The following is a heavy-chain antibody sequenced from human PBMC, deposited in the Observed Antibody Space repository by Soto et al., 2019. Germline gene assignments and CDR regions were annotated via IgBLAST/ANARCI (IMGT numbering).Heavy chain of an antibody. CDR2: ISAYNGNT. Sequence: ASVKVSCKASGYTFTSYGISWVRQAPGQGLEWMGWISAYNGNTNYAQKLQGRVTMTTDMSTSTAYMELSSLRSEDTAVYYCAAGFVVPAAPGYYYYYYGMDVWGQGTTVTVSS. V-gene: IGHV1-18*01. J-gene: IGHJ6*02. CDR1: GYTFTSYG. D-gene: IGHD2-2*01. CDR3: AAGFVVPAAPGYYYYYYGMDV.